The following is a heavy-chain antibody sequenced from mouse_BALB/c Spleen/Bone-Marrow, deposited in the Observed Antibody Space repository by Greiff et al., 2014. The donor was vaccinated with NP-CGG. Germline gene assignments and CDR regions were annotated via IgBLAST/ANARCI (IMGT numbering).Heavy chain of an antibody. Sequence: VQLQQSGPELVKPGASMKISCKASGYSFTGYTMNWVKQSHGKNLEWIGLINPYNGGTTYNQKFKGKATLTVDKSSSTAYMEIQSLTSEASAVYYCESYIGNSCYFDDWGEGTTVTVSS. CDR1: GYSFTGYT. CDR3: ESYIGNSCYFDD. D-gene: IGHD1-1*01. J-gene: IGHJ1*01. V-gene: IGHV1-26*01. CDR2: INPYNGGT.